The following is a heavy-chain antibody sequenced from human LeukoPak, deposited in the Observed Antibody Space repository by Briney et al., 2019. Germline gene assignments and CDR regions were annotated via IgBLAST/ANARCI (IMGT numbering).Heavy chain of an antibody. CDR1: GFTFSSYA. Sequence: PGGSLRVSCAASGFTFSSYAMSWVRQAPGKGLEWVSAISGSSDSTYYADSVKGRFTISRDNSKNTLYLQMNSLRAEDTAVYYCARLPMTVVVMNAFDIWGQGTMVTVSS. V-gene: IGHV3-23*01. CDR3: ARLPMTVVVMNAFDI. CDR2: ISGSSDST. J-gene: IGHJ3*02. D-gene: IGHD3-22*01.